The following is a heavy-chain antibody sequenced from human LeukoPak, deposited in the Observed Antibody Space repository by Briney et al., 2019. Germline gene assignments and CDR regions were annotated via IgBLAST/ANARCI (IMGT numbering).Heavy chain of an antibody. V-gene: IGHV4-39*01. CDR1: GDSISSNTYY. CDR2: IYYSGST. D-gene: IGHD3-3*01. CDR3: ARRPYDSSSFDP. J-gene: IGHJ5*02. Sequence: SETLSLTCTVSGDSISSNTYYWGWIRQPPGKGLEWIGSIYYSGSTYYNPSLKSRVTISVDTSKNQFSLKLSSVTAADTAVYYCARRPYDSSSFDPWGQGTLVTVFS.